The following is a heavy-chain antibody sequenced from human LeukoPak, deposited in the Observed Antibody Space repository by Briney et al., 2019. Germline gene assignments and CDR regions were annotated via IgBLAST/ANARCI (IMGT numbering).Heavy chain of an antibody. V-gene: IGHV3-30*03. Sequence: GGSLRLSCAASGFTFSSYGMHWVRQAPGKGLEWVAVISYDGSNKYYADSVKGRFTISRDNSKNTLYLQMNSLRAEDSAVYYCARLYPSAYTNYWYFDLWGRGALVTVSS. D-gene: IGHD5-12*01. CDR1: GFTFSSYG. J-gene: IGHJ2*01. CDR3: ARLYPSAYTNYWYFDL. CDR2: ISYDGSNK.